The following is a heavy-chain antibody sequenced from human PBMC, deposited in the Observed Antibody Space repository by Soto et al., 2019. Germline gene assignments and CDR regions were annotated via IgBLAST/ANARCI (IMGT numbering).Heavy chain of an antibody. CDR2: ISAYNGNT. J-gene: IGHJ6*02. CDR3: AREGGSSSWVPPLYYYYYGMDV. V-gene: IGHV1-18*04. CDR1: GYTFTSYG. Sequence: ASVKVSCKASGYTFTSYGISCVRQAPGQVLEWMGWISAYNGNTNYAQKLQSRVTMTTDTSTSTAYMELRSLRSDDTAVYYCAREGGSSSWVPPLYYYYYGMDVWGQGTTVTVSS. D-gene: IGHD6-13*01.